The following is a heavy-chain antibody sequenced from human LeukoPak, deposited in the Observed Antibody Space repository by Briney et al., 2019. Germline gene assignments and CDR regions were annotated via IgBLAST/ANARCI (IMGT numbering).Heavy chain of an antibody. CDR3: AKGFGAAGKPGAAGFDY. Sequence: GGSLRLSCAASGFTFDDYTMHWVRQAPGKGLEWVSLISWDGGSTYYADSVKGRFTISRDNSKNSLYLQMNSLRTENTALYYCAKGFGAAGKPGAAGFDYWGQGTLVTVCS. CDR1: GFTFDDYT. D-gene: IGHD6-13*01. CDR2: ISWDGGST. V-gene: IGHV3-43*01. J-gene: IGHJ4*02.